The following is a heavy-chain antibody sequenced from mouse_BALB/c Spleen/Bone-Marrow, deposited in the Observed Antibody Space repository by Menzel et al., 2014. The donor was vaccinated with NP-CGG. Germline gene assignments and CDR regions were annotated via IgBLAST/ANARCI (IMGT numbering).Heavy chain of an antibody. CDR1: GYSFTSYY. D-gene: IGHD6-5*01. CDR2: IDPSNGGT. V-gene: IGHV1S135*01. CDR3: ARAYYFLDY. J-gene: IGHJ2*01. Sequence: EVHLVESGPELMKPGASVKISCKASGYSFTSYYMHWVKQSHGKSLEWIGYIDPSNGGTSYNQKFKGKATLTVDKSSNTAYMHLSSLTSEDSAVYYCARAYYFLDYWGQGSTLPVSS.